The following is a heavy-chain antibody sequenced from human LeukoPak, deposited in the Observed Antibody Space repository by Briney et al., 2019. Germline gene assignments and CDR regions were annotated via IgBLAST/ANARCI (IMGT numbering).Heavy chain of an antibody. CDR2: IYYSGST. Sequence: SETLSLTCTVSGGSISNHYWSWTRQPPGKGLEWIGYIYYSGSTNYNPSLKSRVTMSVDTSKNQFSLILSSVTAADTAVYYCARLRDWFDPWGQGTLVTVSS. J-gene: IGHJ5*02. CDR1: GGSISNHY. CDR3: ARLRDWFDP. V-gene: IGHV4-59*11.